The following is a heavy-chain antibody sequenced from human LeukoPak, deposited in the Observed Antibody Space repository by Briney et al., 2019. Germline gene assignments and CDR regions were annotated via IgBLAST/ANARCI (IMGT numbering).Heavy chain of an antibody. V-gene: IGHV3-7*03. CDR3: ATGSIAARPTYYYYYYMDV. CDR2: IKEDGSKK. CDR1: GFTFSNYW. Sequence: GGSLRLSCAASGFTFSNYWMSWVRQAPGKGLEWVADIKEDGSKKYYVDSVKGRFTISRDNAKNSLYLPMNSLRSEDTAVYYCATGSIAARPTYYYYYYMDVWGKGTTVTVSS. J-gene: IGHJ6*03. D-gene: IGHD6-6*01.